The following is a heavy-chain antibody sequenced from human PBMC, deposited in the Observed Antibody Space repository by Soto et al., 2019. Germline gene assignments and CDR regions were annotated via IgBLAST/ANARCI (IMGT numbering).Heavy chain of an antibody. CDR2: INPNSGGT. V-gene: IGHV1-2*02. J-gene: IGHJ5*02. CDR3: ARGGVDGAMGDWFDP. CDR1: GYTFTGYY. D-gene: IGHD1-26*01. Sequence: GASVKVSCKVSGYTFTGYYMHWVRQAPGQGLEWMGWINPNSGGTNYAQKFQGRVTMTRDTSISTAYMELSRLRSGDTAVYYCARGGVDGAMGDWFDPWGQGTLVTVSS.